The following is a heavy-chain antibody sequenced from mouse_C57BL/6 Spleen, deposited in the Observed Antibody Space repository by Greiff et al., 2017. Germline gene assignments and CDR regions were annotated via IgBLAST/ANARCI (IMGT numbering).Heavy chain of an antibody. CDR3: ARDHYGSMQYYFYC. CDR2: ISDGGSYT. J-gene: IGHJ2*01. CDR1: GFTFSSYA. Sequence: DVMLVESGGGLVKPGGSLKLSCAASGFTFSSYAMSWVRQTPEKRLEWVATISDGGSYTYYPDNVKGRFTISRDNAKNNLYLQMSNLKSEDTAMYYCARDHYGSMQYYFYCWGQSTTLTVSS. V-gene: IGHV5-4*01. D-gene: IGHD1-1*01.